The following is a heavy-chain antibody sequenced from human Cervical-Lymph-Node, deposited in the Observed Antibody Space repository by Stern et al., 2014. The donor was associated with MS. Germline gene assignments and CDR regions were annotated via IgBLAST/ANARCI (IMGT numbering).Heavy chain of an antibody. Sequence: VQLVQSGGEVKKPGASVKVSCRASNYTFTKCGISWVRQAPGQGLEWMGRISAHNGKTNFDQKFRARVTLTEDASANTAYMVLRSLTSDDTAVYYCARGGGVTPFWYLDLWGRGTLVTVSS. D-gene: IGHD3-16*01. J-gene: IGHJ2*01. CDR3: ARGGGVTPFWYLDL. V-gene: IGHV1-18*01. CDR1: NYTFTKCG. CDR2: ISAHNGKT.